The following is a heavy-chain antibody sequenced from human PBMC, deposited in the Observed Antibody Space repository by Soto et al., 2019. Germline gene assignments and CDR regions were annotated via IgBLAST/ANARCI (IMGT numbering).Heavy chain of an antibody. CDR3: ATSYGSGYRAFDY. Sequence: SVKVSCKASGDTFSFYTINWVRQAPGLRLEWMGRVNPILSMSNYAQKFQGRVTMTADKSTGTAYMELRGLRSEDTAFYYCATSYGSGYRAFDYWGKGALVTSPQ. CDR2: VNPILSMS. V-gene: IGHV1-69*02. CDR1: GDTFSFYT. J-gene: IGHJ4*02. D-gene: IGHD3-10*01.